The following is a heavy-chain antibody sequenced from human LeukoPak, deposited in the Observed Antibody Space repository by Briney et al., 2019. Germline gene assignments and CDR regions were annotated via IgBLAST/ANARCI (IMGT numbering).Heavy chain of an antibody. J-gene: IGHJ4*02. CDR3: ARGYSGYDFGY. CDR2: IIPILGIA. CDR1: GGTFSSYT. D-gene: IGHD5-12*01. Sequence: SVKVSCKASGGTFSSYTISWVRQAPGQGLEWMGRIIPILGIANYARKFQGRVTITADKSTSTAYMELSSLRSEDTAVYYCARGYSGYDFGYWAQGTMATVSS. V-gene: IGHV1-69*02.